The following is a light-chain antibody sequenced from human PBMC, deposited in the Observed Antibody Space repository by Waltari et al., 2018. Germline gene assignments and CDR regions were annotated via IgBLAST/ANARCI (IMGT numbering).Light chain of an antibody. J-gene: IGKJ5*01. CDR3: QQYNTWPPIT. Sequence: EIVMTQPPATLSVSPGERATLSCRASQSVSSNLAWYQQKPGQTPRLLIYEASTRPTGIPARFSGSGSGTEFTLSISNLQSEDFAVYYCQQYNTWPPITFGQGTRLEIK. CDR2: EAS. CDR1: QSVSSN. V-gene: IGKV3-15*01.